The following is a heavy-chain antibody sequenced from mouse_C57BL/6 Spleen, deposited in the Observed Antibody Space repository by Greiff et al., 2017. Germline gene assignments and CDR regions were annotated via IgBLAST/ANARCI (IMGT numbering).Heavy chain of an antibody. CDR1: GYTFTSYW. Sequence: QVQLQQPGAELVKPGASVKVSCKASGYTFTSYWMPWVKQRPGQGLEWIGRIHPSDSDTNYNQKFKGKATLTVDKSSSTAYMQLSSLTSEDSAVYYSGITTGVENAMDYWGQGTAVTVSA. D-gene: IGHD1-1*01. CDR3: GITTGVENAMDY. J-gene: IGHJ4*01. V-gene: IGHV1-74*01. CDR2: IHPSDSDT.